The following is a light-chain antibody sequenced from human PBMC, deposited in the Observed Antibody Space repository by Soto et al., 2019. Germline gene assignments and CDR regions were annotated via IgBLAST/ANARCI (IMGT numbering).Light chain of an antibody. J-gene: IGLJ1*01. CDR3: CSHGGRHSYV. CDR2: GVT. V-gene: IGLV2-11*01. Sequence: QSVLTQPGSVSGSPGQSVTISCTGTSSDVGGYDYVSWYQQHPGKAPKLMIYGVTKRPSGVPDRFSGSKSGNTASLTISGLQAEDESDYYCCSHGGRHSYVFGTGTKVPAL. CDR1: SSDVGGYDY.